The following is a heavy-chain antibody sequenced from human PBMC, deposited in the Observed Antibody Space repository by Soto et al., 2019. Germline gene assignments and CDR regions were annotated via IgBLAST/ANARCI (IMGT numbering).Heavy chain of an antibody. D-gene: IGHD2-8*02. V-gene: IGHV3-48*01. Sequence: EVKVVESGGGLVQPGGSLRLSCAASGFTFSTYSMNWVRQAPGKGLEWVSYISSTGNTIYYPDSVKGRFTISRDTANKSLYLQMNSLRAEDTAVYYCARSGYFDYWGQGTLVTVSS. J-gene: IGHJ4*02. CDR1: GFTFSTYS. CDR2: ISSTGNTI. CDR3: ARSGYFDY.